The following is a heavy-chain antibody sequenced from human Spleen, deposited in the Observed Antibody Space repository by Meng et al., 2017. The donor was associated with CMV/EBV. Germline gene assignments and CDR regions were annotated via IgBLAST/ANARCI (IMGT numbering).Heavy chain of an antibody. Sequence: TVSGASSSWSSYSWGLILQSPGRGLEGIGDIFHSGSTYYNSSLKRRVTLSVDTSKNQFSLQLSSVTAADTAVYYCARRLVDDGTFDYWGRGTLVTVSS. CDR1: GASSSWSSYS. V-gene: IGHV4-39*01. J-gene: IGHJ4*02. CDR3: ARRLVDDGTFDY. CDR2: IFHSGST. D-gene: IGHD3-22*01.